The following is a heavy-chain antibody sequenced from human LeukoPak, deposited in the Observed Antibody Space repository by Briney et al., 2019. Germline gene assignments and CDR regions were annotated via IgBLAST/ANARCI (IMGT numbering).Heavy chain of an antibody. CDR2: IRSKAYGGTT. J-gene: IGHJ4*02. V-gene: IGHV3-49*03. CDR1: GFTSGDYA. Sequence: GGSLRLSCTASGFTSGDYAMSWFRQAPGKGLEWVGFIRSKAYGGTTEYAASVKGRFTISRDDSKSIAYLQMNSLKTEDTAVYYCTREDCSGGSCYEPFVYWGQGTLVTVSS. D-gene: IGHD2-15*01. CDR3: TREDCSGGSCYEPFVY.